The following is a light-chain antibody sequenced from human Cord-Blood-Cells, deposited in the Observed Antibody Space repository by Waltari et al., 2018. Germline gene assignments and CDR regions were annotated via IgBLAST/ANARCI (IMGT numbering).Light chain of an antibody. V-gene: IGLV3-19*01. CDR3: NSRDSSGNHVV. Sequence: SSELTQDPAVSVALGQTVRITCQGDSLRSYYASWYQQKPGQAPVLVIYGKNNRPSWIPDRFSGSSSGNTASLTITWAQAEDGADYYCNSRDSSGNHVVFGGGTKLTVL. J-gene: IGLJ2*01. CDR2: GKN. CDR1: SLRSYY.